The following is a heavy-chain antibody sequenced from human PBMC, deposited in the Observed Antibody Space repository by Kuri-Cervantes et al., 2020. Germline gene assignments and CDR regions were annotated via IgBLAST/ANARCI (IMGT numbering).Heavy chain of an antibody. V-gene: IGHV4-30-4*08. CDR3: ARVVTTRGDDYYDSSGYYYPHYLDY. D-gene: IGHD3-22*01. CDR1: GGSISSSSYY. J-gene: IGHJ4*02. Sequence: LRLSCTVSGGSISSSSYYWGWIRQPPGKGLEWIGYIYYSGSTYYNPSLKSRVTISVDTSKNQFSLKLSSVTAADTAVYYCARVVTTRGDDYYDSSGYYYPHYLDYWGQGTLVTVSS. CDR2: IYYSGST.